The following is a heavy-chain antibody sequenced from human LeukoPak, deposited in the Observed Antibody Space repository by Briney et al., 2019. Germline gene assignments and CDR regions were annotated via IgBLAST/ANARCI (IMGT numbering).Heavy chain of an antibody. J-gene: IGHJ4*02. CDR2: IFPNNGNT. V-gene: IGHV1-2*02. CDR3: ATGLGVLDPEANS. D-gene: IGHD3/OR15-3a*01. Sequence: GASVKVSCKASGYTFTFYYIRWVRQAPGQGLEWMGWIFPNNGNTKYAQKFQGRFTMTRDTSISTAYMELTRLRSDDTAVYYCATGLGVLDPEANSWGQGTLVTVSS. CDR1: GYTFTFYY.